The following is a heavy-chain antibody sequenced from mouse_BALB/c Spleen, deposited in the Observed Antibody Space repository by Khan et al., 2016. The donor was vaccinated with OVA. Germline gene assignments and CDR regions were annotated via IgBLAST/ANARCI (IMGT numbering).Heavy chain of an antibody. CDR1: GFSLSNYG. CDR3: ARAFYNGAWFAY. Sequence: VKLEESGPGLVAPSQTLSITCTVSGFSLSNYGVHWVRQPPGKGLEWLGVIWAGGSTNHNSALMSRLTISKDNSKSQVFLKMNSRQTDDTAMYYCARAFYNGAWFAYWGQGTLVTVSA. V-gene: IGHV2-9*02. D-gene: IGHD1-3*01. J-gene: IGHJ3*01. CDR2: IWAGGST.